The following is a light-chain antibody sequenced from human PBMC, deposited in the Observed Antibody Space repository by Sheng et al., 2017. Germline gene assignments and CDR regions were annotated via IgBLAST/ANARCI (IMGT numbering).Light chain of an antibody. V-gene: IGKV1-39*01. CDR3: QQSYSTLFT. CDR1: QSISSY. CDR2: AAS. Sequence: DIQMTQSPSSLXASVGDRVTITCRASQSISSYLNWYQQKPGKAPKLLIYAASSLQSGVPSRFSGSGSGTDFTLTISSLQPEDFATYYCQQSYSTLFTFGPGTKVDIK. J-gene: IGKJ3*01.